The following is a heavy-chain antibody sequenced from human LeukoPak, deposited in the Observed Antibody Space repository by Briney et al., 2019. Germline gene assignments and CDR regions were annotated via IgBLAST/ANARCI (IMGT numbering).Heavy chain of an antibody. J-gene: IGHJ3*02. CDR3: ARLGRRGYYDSRGYYGPLGAFDI. D-gene: IGHD3-22*01. CDR1: GYTFTGYY. V-gene: IGHV1-2*02. CDR2: INPKSGGT. Sequence: GASVKVSFKASGYTFTGYYMHWVRQAPGQGLEWMAWINPKSGGTNYAQKFQGRVTMTRDTSISTAYMELSRLRSDDTAVYYCARLGRRGYYDSRGYYGPLGAFDIWGQGTMVTVSS.